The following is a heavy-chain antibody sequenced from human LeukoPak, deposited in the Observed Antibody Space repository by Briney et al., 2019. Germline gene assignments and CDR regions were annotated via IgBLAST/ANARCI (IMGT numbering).Heavy chain of an antibody. CDR3: ARDLYNWNPFDY. CDR2: IISGGDST. CDR1: GVTFSSYA. J-gene: IGHJ4*02. Sequence: GGSLRLSCAASGVTFSSYAMSWVRQAPGKGLEWVSVIISGGDSTYYADSVKGRFTISRDNSKNTLYLQMNSLRAEDTAVYYCARDLYNWNPFDYWGQGTLVTVSS. V-gene: IGHV3-23*01. D-gene: IGHD1-20*01.